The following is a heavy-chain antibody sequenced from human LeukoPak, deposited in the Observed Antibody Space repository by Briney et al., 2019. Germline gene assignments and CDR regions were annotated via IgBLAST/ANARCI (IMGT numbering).Heavy chain of an antibody. J-gene: IGHJ4*02. CDR1: GFTFSSYG. D-gene: IGHD6-19*01. Sequence: PGRSLRLSCAASGFTFSSYGMLWVRQAPGKGLEGVAVIWYDGSNKYYADSVKGRFTISRDNSKNTLYLQMNSLRAEDTAVYYCARRYSSGWYEGAFDYWGQGTLVTVSS. CDR3: ARRYSSGWYEGAFDY. V-gene: IGHV3-33*01. CDR2: IWYDGSNK.